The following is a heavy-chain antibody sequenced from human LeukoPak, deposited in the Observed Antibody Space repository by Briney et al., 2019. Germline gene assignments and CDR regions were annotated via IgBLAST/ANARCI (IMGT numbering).Heavy chain of an antibody. CDR1: GYTFTGYY. CDR2: INPSGGST. J-gene: IGHJ4*02. Sequence: ASVKVSCKASGYTFTGYYMHWVRQAPGQGLEWMGWINPSGGSTSYAQKFQGRVTMTRDTSTSTVYMELSSLRSEDTAVYYCARDLLPEDFDYWGQGTLVTVSS. D-gene: IGHD1-14*01. V-gene: IGHV1-46*01. CDR3: ARDLLPEDFDY.